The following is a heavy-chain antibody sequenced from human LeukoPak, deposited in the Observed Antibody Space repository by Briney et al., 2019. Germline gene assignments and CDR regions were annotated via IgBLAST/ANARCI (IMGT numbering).Heavy chain of an antibody. Sequence: SETLSLTCTVSGGSISSSSYYWGWIRQPPGKGLEWIGSICHSGSTYYNPSLKSRVTISVDTSKNQFSLKLSSVTAADTAVYYCARDLLEWGSGSYRNYYYYYYMDVWGKGTTVTVSS. J-gene: IGHJ6*03. CDR3: ARDLLEWGSGSYRNYYYYYYMDV. D-gene: IGHD3-10*01. V-gene: IGHV4-39*07. CDR2: ICHSGST. CDR1: GGSISSSSYY.